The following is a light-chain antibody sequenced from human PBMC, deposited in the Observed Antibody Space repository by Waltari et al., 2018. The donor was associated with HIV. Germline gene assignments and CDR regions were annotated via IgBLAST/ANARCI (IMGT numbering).Light chain of an antibody. Sequence: SVLTQPPSASGTPGQRVTIPCSGTPSTIGSTDVFWDQHLPGAAPNRLIHRNNQRPSGVPDRFSGSTSGTSASLAISGLRSEDEADYYCVAWDDSLRGVVFGGGTKVAAL. CDR2: RNN. J-gene: IGLJ2*01. V-gene: IGLV1-47*01. CDR1: PSTIGSTD. CDR3: VAWDDSLRGVV.